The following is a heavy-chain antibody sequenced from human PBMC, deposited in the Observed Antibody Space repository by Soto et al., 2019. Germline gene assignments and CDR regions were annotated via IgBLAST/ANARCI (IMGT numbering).Heavy chain of an antibody. J-gene: IGHJ4*02. D-gene: IGHD5-18*01. V-gene: IGHV4-59*01. Sequence: QVQLQESGPGLVKPSETLSLTCTVSGGSISSYYWSWIRQPPGKGLEWIGYIYYSGSTNYNPSLKSRVTISVDPSKNQFSLKLSSVTAADTAVYYCARVSDTARVTFDYWGQGTLVTVSS. CDR3: ARVSDTARVTFDY. CDR2: IYYSGST. CDR1: GGSISSYY.